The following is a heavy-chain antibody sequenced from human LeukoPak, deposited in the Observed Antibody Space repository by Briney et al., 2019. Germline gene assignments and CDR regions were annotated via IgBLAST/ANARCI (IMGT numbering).Heavy chain of an antibody. V-gene: IGHV3-23*01. CDR2: MRGGGET. CDR1: GFSFSHYA. Sequence: PGGSLRLSCTASGFSFSHYAMSWVRQAPARGPEWVSSMRGGGETFYADSVKGRSILSRDDSRNTVYLQLNNLRVEDTARYYCAKANWVSNADAVWWGQGTQVTVSS. J-gene: IGHJ4*02. CDR3: AKANWVSNADAVW. D-gene: IGHD1-1*01.